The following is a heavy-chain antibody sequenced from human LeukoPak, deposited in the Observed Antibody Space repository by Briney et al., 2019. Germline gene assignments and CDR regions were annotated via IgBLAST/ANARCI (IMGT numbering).Heavy chain of an antibody. CDR1: GFTVSSNY. CDR3: ARGRIAARPRLDY. D-gene: IGHD6-6*01. V-gene: IGHV3-66*02. J-gene: IGHJ4*02. CDR2: IYSGGST. Sequence: PGGSLRLSCAASGFTVSSNYMSWVRQAPGKGLEWVSVIYSGGSTYYADSVKGRFTISRDNSKNTLYLQMNSLRAEDTAVYYCARGRIAARPRLDYWGQGTLVTVSS.